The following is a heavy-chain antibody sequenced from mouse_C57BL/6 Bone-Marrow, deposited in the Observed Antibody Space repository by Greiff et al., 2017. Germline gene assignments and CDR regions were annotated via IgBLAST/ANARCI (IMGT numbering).Heavy chain of an antibody. CDR2: IWSGGST. CDR1: GFSLTSYG. Sequence: VKLQESGPGLVQPSQSLSITCTVSGFSLTSYGVHWVRQSPGKGLEWLGVIWSGGSTDYNAAFISRLSISKDNSKSQVFFKMNSLQADDTAIYYWARNGYLLYWYFDVWGTGTTVTVSS. V-gene: IGHV2-2*01. J-gene: IGHJ1*03. CDR3: ARNGYLLYWYFDV. D-gene: IGHD2-1*01.